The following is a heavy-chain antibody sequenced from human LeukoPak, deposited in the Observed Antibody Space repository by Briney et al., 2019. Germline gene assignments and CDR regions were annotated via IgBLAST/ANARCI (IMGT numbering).Heavy chain of an antibody. D-gene: IGHD2-15*01. Sequence: GGSLRLSCAASGFTFSSYWMSWVRQAPGKGLEWVANIKQDGSEKYYVDSVKGRFTISRDNAKNSLYLQMNSLRAEDTAVYYCAREPQPGYCSGGSCYFQHWGQGTLVTVSS. J-gene: IGHJ1*01. CDR1: GFTFSSYW. CDR2: IKQDGSEK. V-gene: IGHV3-7*01. CDR3: AREPQPGYCSGGSCYFQH.